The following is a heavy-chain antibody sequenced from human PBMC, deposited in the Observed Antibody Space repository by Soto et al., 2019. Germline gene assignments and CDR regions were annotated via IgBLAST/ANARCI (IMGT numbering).Heavy chain of an antibody. J-gene: IGHJ4*02. Sequence: QVQLVQSGAEVKKPGSSVKVSCKASGGTFSGYAISWVRQAPGQGLEWMGGIIPIFGTANYAQKFQGRVTITADESTSTAYMELSSLRSEDTAVYYCARDNTYYYGSGSYGYWGQGTLVTVSS. V-gene: IGHV1-69*12. CDR2: IIPIFGTA. CDR1: GGTFSGYA. CDR3: ARDNTYYYGSGSYGY. D-gene: IGHD3-10*01.